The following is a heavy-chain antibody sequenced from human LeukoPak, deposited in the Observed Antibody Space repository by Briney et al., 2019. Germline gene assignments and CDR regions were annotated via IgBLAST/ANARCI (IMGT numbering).Heavy chain of an antibody. V-gene: IGHV3-23*01. CDR1: GFTFSSYA. Sequence: GSLRLSCAASGFTFSSYAMNWVRQAPGRGLEWVSTISGSATGTYYADSVEGRFTISRDNSKNTLYLQMNSLRAEDTAVYYCAKGGGGTFDIWGQGTMVTVSS. D-gene: IGHD3-16*01. CDR3: AKGGGGTFDI. J-gene: IGHJ3*02. CDR2: ISGSATGT.